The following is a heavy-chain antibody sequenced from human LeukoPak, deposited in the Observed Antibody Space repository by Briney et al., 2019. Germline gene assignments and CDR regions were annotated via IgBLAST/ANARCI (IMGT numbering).Heavy chain of an antibody. J-gene: IGHJ6*03. CDR1: GYTFTGYY. CDR2: INPNSGGT. Sequence: GASVKVSCKASGYTFTGYYMHWVRQAPGQGLEWMGWINPNSGGTNYAQKFQGRVTMTRDTSISTAYMELSSLRSEDTAVYYCARSLTELAAAGKGYYYYYYMDVWGKGTTVTVSS. CDR3: ARSLTELAAAGKGYYYYYYMDV. V-gene: IGHV1-2*02. D-gene: IGHD6-13*01.